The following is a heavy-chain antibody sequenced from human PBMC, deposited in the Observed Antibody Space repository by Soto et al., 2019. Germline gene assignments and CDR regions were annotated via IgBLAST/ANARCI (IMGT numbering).Heavy chain of an antibody. CDR2: IYSGGST. CDR3: AREDGYRGGDAFDI. V-gene: IGHV3-66*01. Sequence: PGGSLRLSCAASGFTVSSNYMSWVRQAPGKGLEWVSVIYSGGSTYYADSVKGRFTISRDNSKNTLYLQMNSLRAEDTVVYYCAREDGYRGGDAFDIWGQGTMVTVSS. D-gene: IGHD5-12*01. CDR1: GFTVSSNY. J-gene: IGHJ3*02.